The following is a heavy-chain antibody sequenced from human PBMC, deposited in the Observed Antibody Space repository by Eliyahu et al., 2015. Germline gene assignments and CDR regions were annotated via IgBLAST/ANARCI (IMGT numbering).Heavy chain of an antibody. V-gene: IGHV4-59*08. CDR3: ARHRLEGVVVPAAIDY. CDR2: IYYSGST. CDR1: GGXXSSYY. Sequence: QVQLQESGPGLVKPSETLSLTCTVXGGXXSSYYWSWIRQPPGKGLEXIXYIYYSGSTNYNPSLKSRVTISVDTSKNQFSLKLSSVTAADTAVYYCARHRLEGVVVPAAIDYWGQGTLVTVSS. D-gene: IGHD2-2*01. J-gene: IGHJ4*02.